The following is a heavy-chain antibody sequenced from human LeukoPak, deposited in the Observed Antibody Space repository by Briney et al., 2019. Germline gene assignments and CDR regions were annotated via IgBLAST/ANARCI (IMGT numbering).Heavy chain of an antibody. V-gene: IGHV4-30-4*01. CDR1: GASIRSGDYY. J-gene: IGHJ6*02. Sequence: SQTLSLTCTVSGASIRSGDYYWSWIRQPPGKGLEWIGYIYDSGSTNYNPSLKSRVTISVDTSKNQFSLKLSSVTAADTAVYYCAREINYYDSSGYGDYYYYYGMDVWGQGTTVTVSS. CDR3: AREINYYDSSGYGDYYYYYGMDV. CDR2: IYDSGST. D-gene: IGHD3-22*01.